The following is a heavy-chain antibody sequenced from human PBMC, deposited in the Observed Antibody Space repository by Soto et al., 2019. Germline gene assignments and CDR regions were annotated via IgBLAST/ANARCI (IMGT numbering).Heavy chain of an antibody. J-gene: IGHJ4*02. CDR1: GLTFSTYE. Sequence: GGSLRLSCAASGLTFSTYEMHWVSTAQGKGLEGLAVISFDGSNKQYADSGKGRFTSSRDNSKNTLYLQMNSRRPQDTAVSYFGSSDYVPLDYGCQGAVVTVAS. CDR2: ISFDGSNK. D-gene: IGHD3-22*01. CDR3: GSSDYVPLDY. V-gene: IGHV3-30*03.